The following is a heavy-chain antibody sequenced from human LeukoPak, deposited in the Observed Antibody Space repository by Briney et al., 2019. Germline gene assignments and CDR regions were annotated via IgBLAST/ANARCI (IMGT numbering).Heavy chain of an antibody. CDR1: GFTVSSNY. CDR2: ISSSGSTI. J-gene: IGHJ4*02. D-gene: IGHD3-16*01. CDR3: ARDGKGRNRIGYYFDY. Sequence: GGSLRLSCAASGFTVSSNYMSWVRQAPGKGLEWVSYISSSGSTIYYAASVKGRFTISRDNAKNSLYLQMNSLRAEDTAVYYCARDGKGRNRIGYYFDYWGQGTLVTVSS. V-gene: IGHV3-11*04.